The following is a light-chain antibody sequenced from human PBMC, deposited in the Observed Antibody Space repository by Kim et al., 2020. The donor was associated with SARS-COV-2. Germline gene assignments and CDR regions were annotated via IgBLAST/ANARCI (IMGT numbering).Light chain of an antibody. J-gene: IGKJ4*01. CDR3: QQYNNWPLT. Sequence: SVSPRERATLSCRASPSVSSNLAWYQQKPGQAPRLLIYGASTRATGIPARFSGSGSGTEFTLTISSLQSEDFAVYYCQQYNNWPLTFGGGTKVEI. V-gene: IGKV3-15*01. CDR1: PSVSSN. CDR2: GAS.